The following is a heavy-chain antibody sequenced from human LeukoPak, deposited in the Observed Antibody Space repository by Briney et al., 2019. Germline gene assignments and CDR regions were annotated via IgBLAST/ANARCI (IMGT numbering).Heavy chain of an antibody. Sequence: GGSLRLSCGASGFTFSLYWMSWVRQAPGKGLLWVGHIKTKSDGGTTEYAVPVRGRFTISRDASEDTLYLQMNSLKTEDTAVYYCTTVDYGDLTPAASSDYWGQGTLVTVSS. CDR3: TTVDYGDLTPAASSDY. CDR1: GFTFSLYW. V-gene: IGHV3-15*01. D-gene: IGHD4-17*01. J-gene: IGHJ4*02. CDR2: IKTKSDGGTT.